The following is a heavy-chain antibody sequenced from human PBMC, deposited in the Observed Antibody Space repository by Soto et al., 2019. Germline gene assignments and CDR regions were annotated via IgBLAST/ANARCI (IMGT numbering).Heavy chain of an antibody. CDR2: GYHGGNT. J-gene: IGHJ4*02. D-gene: IGHD5-18*01. Sequence: QLQLQESGPGLVKPSETQSLTCTVSGGSISSNSYYWAWIRQPPGKGLEWIGSGYHGGNTYYNPSHKSRVTISVDTSTNQFSLKLNSVTAADTAVYYCARHVSGYGYLYFEYWGQGILVTVSS. V-gene: IGHV4-39*01. CDR3: ARHVSGYGYLYFEY. CDR1: GGSISSNSYY.